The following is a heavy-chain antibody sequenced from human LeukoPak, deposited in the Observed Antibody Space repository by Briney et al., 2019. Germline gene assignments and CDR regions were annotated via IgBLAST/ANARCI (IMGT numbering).Heavy chain of an antibody. CDR2: IYYSGST. V-gene: IGHV4-31*03. Sequence: SQTLSLTCTVSGGSISSGGYYWSWIRQHPGKGLEWIGYIYYSGSTNYNPSLKSRVTISVDTSKNQFSLKLSSVTAADTAVYYCARDQVGQQLSFGMDVWGQGTTVTVSS. CDR1: GGSISSGGYY. J-gene: IGHJ6*02. CDR3: ARDQVGQQLSFGMDV. D-gene: IGHD6-13*01.